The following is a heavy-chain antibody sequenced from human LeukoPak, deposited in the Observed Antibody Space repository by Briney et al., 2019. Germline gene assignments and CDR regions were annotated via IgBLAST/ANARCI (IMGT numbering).Heavy chain of an antibody. D-gene: IGHD4-17*01. CDR2: IKQDGGQI. V-gene: IGHV3-7*01. CDR1: EFTFSSYW. CDR3: ARLGARQMLEY. Sequence: GGSLRLSCVASEFTFSSYWMSWVRQAPGKGLEWVANIKQDGGQIYYLESVKGRFTVSRDNAKNSLYLQMNSLRAEDTAVYYCARLGARQMLEYWGQGTLVTVSS. J-gene: IGHJ4*02.